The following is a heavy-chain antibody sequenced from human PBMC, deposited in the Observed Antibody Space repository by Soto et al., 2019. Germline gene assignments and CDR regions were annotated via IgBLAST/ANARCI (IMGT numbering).Heavy chain of an antibody. CDR3: ARRNELGGSYGPGPRYNWFDP. V-gene: IGHV1-18*01. CDR2: ISAYNGNT. D-gene: IGHD1-26*01. CDR1: GYTFTSYG. J-gene: IGHJ5*02. Sequence: QVQLVQSGAEVKKPGASVKVYCKASGYTFTSYGISWVRQAPGQGLEWMGWISAYNGNTNYAQKLQGRVTMTTDTSTSTAYMELRSLRSVDTAVYYFARRNELGGSYGPGPRYNWFDPWGQGTLVTVSS.